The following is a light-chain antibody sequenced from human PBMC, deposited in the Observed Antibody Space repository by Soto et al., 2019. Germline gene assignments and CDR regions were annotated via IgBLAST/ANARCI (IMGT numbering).Light chain of an antibody. CDR1: SSDVGNYNL. CDR3: CSYAGSSTYVV. Sequence: QSALTQPAYVSGSPGQSITISCTGTSSDVGNYNLVSWYQHHPGKAPKLMIYEGSKRPSGVSNRFSGSKSGNTASLTISGLQAEDEADYYCCSYAGSSTYVVFGGGTKLTVL. V-gene: IGLV2-23*01. CDR2: EGS. J-gene: IGLJ2*01.